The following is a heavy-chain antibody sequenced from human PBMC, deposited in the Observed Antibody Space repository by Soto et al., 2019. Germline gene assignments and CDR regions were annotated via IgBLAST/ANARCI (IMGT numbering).Heavy chain of an antibody. J-gene: IGHJ4*02. CDR1: GFTFSSSG. D-gene: IGHD6-19*01. Sequence: QVQLVESGGGVVQPGRSLRLSCAASGFTFSSSGMHWVRQAPGKGLEWVALIWYDGSEKYYADSVKGRFTISRDNSKNTLYLQMNSLRAEETAVYYCARGPYSGGFDYWGQGTLVTVSS. CDR3: ARGPYSGGFDY. CDR2: IWYDGSEK. V-gene: IGHV3-33*01.